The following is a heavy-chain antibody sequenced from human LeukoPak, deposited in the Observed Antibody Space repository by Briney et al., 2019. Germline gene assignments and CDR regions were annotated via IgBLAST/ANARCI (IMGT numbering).Heavy chain of an antibody. CDR1: GFTVSSNY. D-gene: IGHD7-27*01. V-gene: IGHV3-53*01. CDR2: IYSGGST. CDR3: ARLTGDLYFDY. Sequence: GGSLRLSCAASGFTVSSNYMSWVRLAPGKGLEWVSVIYSGGSTYYADSVKGRFTISRDNSKNTLYLQMNSLRAEDTAVYYCARLTGDLYFDYWGQGTLVTVSS. J-gene: IGHJ4*02.